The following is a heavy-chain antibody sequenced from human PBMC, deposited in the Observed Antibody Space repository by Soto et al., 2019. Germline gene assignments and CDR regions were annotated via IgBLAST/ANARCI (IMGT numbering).Heavy chain of an antibody. J-gene: IGHJ6*02. CDR1: AFTSSNAW. CDR2: IKRKNDGGTT. V-gene: IGHV3-15*01. CDR3: TKGSGPWGGSGMNV. Sequence: EVQLVESGGGLVKPGGSLRLSCADSAFTSSNAWMTWVRQAPGKGLEWIGRIKRKNDGGTTDYAATVKGRFVISRDDSKNTLYLQMNSLKTEDTAVYYCTKGSGPWGGSGMNVWGQGTTVIVSS. D-gene: IGHD3-10*01.